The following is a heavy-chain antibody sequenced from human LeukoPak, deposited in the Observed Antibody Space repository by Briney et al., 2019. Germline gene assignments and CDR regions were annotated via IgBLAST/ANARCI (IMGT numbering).Heavy chain of an antibody. CDR3: ARDSSGSYWGFDY. J-gene: IGHJ4*02. Sequence: ASVTVSCKASGYTFTGYYMHWVRQAPGQGLEWMGWINPNSGGTNYAQKFQGRVTMTRDTSISTAYMELSRLRSDDTAVYYCARDSSGSYWGFDYWGQGTLVTVSS. CDR2: INPNSGGT. CDR1: GYTFTGYY. D-gene: IGHD1-26*01. V-gene: IGHV1-2*02.